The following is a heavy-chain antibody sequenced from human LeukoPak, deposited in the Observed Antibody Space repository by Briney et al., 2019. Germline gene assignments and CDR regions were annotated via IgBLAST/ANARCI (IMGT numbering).Heavy chain of an antibody. CDR1: GYTFTDYG. D-gene: IGHD3-22*01. J-gene: IGHJ4*02. CDR2: ISTYNGDT. CDR3: ARFYDSSGYYYVDSDY. Sequence: ASVKVSCKASGYTFTDYGISWVRQAPGQGLEWMGWISTYNGDTNFAQKLQGRVTMTTDTSTSTAYMELRSLRSDDTAVYYCARFYDSSGYYYVDSDYWGQGTLVTVSS. V-gene: IGHV1-18*01.